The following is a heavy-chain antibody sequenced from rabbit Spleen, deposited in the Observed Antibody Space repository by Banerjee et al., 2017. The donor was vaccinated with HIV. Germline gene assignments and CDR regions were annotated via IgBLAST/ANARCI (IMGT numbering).Heavy chain of an antibody. CDR1: GFTLSSYW. CDR3: ARGSATMTMVITGYYLSL. V-gene: IGHV1S45*01. CDR2: IYSGSGGRT. D-gene: IGHD2-1*01. Sequence: EESGGGLVQPEGSLTLTCKASGFTLSSYWICWVRQAPGKGPEWIACIYSGSGGRTYYASWAKGRFTISKTSSTTVTLQMTSLTAADTATYFCARGSATMTMVITGYYLSLWGQGTLVTVS. J-gene: IGHJ3*01.